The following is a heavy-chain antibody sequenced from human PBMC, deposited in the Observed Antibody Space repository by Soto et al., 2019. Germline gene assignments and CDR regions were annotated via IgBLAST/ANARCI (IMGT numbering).Heavy chain of an antibody. V-gene: IGHV3-21*01. CDR1: GFTFSRNT. CDR3: VKDEGIEAMDV. Sequence: LRLSCVTSGFTFSRNTINWVRQAPGKGLEWVASITSSGSYVYYADSVKGRFSASRDNAKNSLSLQMDSLRPDDTAIYFCVKDEGIEAMDVWGQGTTVTVSS. J-gene: IGHJ6*02. D-gene: IGHD3-3*02. CDR2: ITSSGSYV.